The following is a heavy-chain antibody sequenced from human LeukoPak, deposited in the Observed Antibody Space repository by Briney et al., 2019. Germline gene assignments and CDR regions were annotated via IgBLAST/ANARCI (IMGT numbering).Heavy chain of an antibody. D-gene: IGHD3-22*01. CDR1: GGTFSSYA. CDR3: ARDGVGYYDSSGYYLFDY. V-gene: IGHV1-69*05. Sequence: SVKVSCKASGGTFSSYAISWVRQAPGQGLEWMGRIIPIFGTANYAQKFQGRVTITTDESTSTAYMELSSLRSEDTAVYYCARDGVGYYDSSGYYLFDYWGQRTLVTVSS. CDR2: IIPIFGTA. J-gene: IGHJ4*02.